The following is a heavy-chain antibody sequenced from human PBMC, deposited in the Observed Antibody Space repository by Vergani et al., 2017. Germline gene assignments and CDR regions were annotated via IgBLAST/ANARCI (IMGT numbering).Heavy chain of an antibody. CDR3: ARGVWDCTHIRCSPPSY. J-gene: IGHJ4*02. D-gene: IGHD2-8*01. Sequence: EVQLVESGGGLVQPGGSLRLSCAASGFSFSSYSMNWVRQAPGKGLEWVESISGSSSYVFYRDSVEGRFTITRDNAKKSVYLQMNSLRAEDTAMYFCARGVWDCTHIRCSPPSYWGRGTQVTVSS. CDR2: ISGSSSYV. CDR1: GFSFSSYS. V-gene: IGHV3-21*02.